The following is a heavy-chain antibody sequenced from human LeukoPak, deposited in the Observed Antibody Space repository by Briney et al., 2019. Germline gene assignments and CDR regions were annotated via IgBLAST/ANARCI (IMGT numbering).Heavy chain of an antibody. CDR3: ARGYCSGGSCFSSTGNFDL. Sequence: GGSLRLSCAASGFTFSSFWMSWVRQAPGKGLEWVANIKQDGSEKYYVDPVKGRFTVSRDNAENSLYLQMNSLRAEDTAVYYCARGYCSGGSCFSSTGNFDLWGRGTLVTVSS. J-gene: IGHJ2*01. D-gene: IGHD2-15*01. CDR2: IKQDGSEK. V-gene: IGHV3-7*04. CDR1: GFTFSSFW.